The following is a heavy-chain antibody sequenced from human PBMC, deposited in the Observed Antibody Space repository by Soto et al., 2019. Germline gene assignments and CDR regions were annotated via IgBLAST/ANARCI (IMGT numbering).Heavy chain of an antibody. V-gene: IGHV1-18*01. D-gene: IGHD3-10*01. CDR3: AREVTIIRGVPYYFEY. CDR2: ISAYNGNT. CDR1: GYTFTSHG. J-gene: IGHJ4*02. Sequence: QVPLVQSGAEVKKPGASVKVSCKASGYTFTSHGISWVRQAPGQGLEWMGWISAYNGNTNYAQKFQGRVTMTTDASTSTAYMELGSLRSDDTAVYYCAREVTIIRGVPYYFEYWGQGTLVTVSS.